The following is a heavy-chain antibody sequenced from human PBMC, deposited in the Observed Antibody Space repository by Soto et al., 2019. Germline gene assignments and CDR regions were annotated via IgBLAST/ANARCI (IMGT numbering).Heavy chain of an antibody. V-gene: IGHV1-18*01. CDR3: ARGVLSYYYDSSGYYYDY. D-gene: IGHD3-22*01. CDR1: GYTFTSYG. CDR2: ISAYNGNT. Sequence: ASVKVSCKASGYTFTSYGISWVRQAPGQGLEWMGWISAYNGNTNYAQKLQGRVTMTTDTSTSTAYMELRSLRSDDTAVYYCARGVLSYYYDSSGYYYDYWGQGTLVTVSS. J-gene: IGHJ4*02.